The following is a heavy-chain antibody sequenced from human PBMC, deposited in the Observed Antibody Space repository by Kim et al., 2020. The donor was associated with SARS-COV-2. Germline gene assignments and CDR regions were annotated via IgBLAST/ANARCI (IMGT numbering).Heavy chain of an antibody. Sequence: ASVKVSCKVSGYTLTELSMHWVRQAPGKGLEWMGGFDPEDGETIYAQKFQGRVTMTEDTSTDTAYMELSSLRSEDTAVYYCATDPIDCSSTSCYDYWGQGTLVTVSS. CDR1: GYTLTELS. V-gene: IGHV1-24*01. CDR2: FDPEDGET. J-gene: IGHJ4*02. D-gene: IGHD2-2*01. CDR3: ATDPIDCSSTSCYDY.